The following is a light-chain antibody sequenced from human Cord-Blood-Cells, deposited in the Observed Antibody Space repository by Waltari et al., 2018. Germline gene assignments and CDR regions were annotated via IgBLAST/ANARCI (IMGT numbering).Light chain of an antibody. CDR1: SSDVGSYNL. V-gene: IGLV2-23*01. CDR3: CSYAGSSTWV. CDR2: EGS. Sequence: SGSPGQSITISCTGTSSDVGSYNLVSWYQQHPGKAPKLMIYEGSKRPSGVSNRFSGSKSGNTASLPISGLQAEDEADYYCCSYAGSSTWVFGGGTKLTVL. J-gene: IGLJ3*02.